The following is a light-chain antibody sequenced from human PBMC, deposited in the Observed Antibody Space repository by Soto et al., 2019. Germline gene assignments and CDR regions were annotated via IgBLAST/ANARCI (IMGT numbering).Light chain of an antibody. Sequence: EIVLTQSPGALSLSPGERATLSCRASQSITSSYLAWYQQKPGQAPRLLIYGSSSRATGIPDRFSGSGSGTDFPLTISRLGPEDFAVYYCQQYGSSPITFGQGPRLEIK. V-gene: IGKV3-20*01. J-gene: IGKJ5*01. CDR2: GSS. CDR1: QSITSSY. CDR3: QQYGSSPIT.